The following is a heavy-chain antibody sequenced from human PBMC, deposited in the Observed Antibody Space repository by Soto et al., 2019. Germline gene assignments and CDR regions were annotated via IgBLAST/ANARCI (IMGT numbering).Heavy chain of an antibody. V-gene: IGHV4-39*01. CDR1: GGSISSCSYY. Sequence: PSETLSLTCTVSGGSISSCSYYWGWVRQPPGKGLECIGSVYCSGRTYYNPSLKSRVTISVDTSKNQFSLKLSSVTAADTAVYYCANTYYDILTGYHDAFDIWGQGTRVTVS. D-gene: IGHD3-9*01. CDR2: VYCSGRT. CDR3: ANTYYDILTGYHDAFDI. J-gene: IGHJ3*02.